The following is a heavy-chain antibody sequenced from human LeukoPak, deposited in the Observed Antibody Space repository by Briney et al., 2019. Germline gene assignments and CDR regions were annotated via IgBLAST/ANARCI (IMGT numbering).Heavy chain of an antibody. CDR2: IYDSGST. CDR3: AKSGGYGLIDY. CDR1: GASISGSGYY. Sequence: SETLSLTCTVSGASISGSGYYWGWIRQPPGKGLEWIGNIYDSGSTYYNASLQSRVTISIDTSRNQFSLRLSSVTAADTAMYYCAKSGGYGLIDYWGQGTLVTVSS. D-gene: IGHD1-26*01. V-gene: IGHV4-39*01. J-gene: IGHJ4*02.